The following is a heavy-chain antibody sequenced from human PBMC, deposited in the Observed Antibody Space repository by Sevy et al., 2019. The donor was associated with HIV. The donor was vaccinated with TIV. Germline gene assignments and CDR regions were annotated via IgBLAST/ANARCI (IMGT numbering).Heavy chain of an antibody. CDR2: INHSGST. V-gene: IGHV4-34*01. J-gene: IGHJ5*02. CDR3: ARGGYDPGWFDP. Sequence: SETLSLTCAVYGGSFSGYYWSWIRQPPGKGLEWIGEINHSGSTNYNPSLKSRVTISVDTSKNQFSLKLSSVTAADTAVYYCARGGYDPGWFDPWGQGTLVTVSS. CDR1: GGSFSGYY. D-gene: IGHD5-12*01.